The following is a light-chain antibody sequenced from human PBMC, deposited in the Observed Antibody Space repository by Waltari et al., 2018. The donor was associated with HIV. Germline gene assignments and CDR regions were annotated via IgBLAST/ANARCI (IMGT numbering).Light chain of an antibody. J-gene: IGLJ3*02. CDR2: DVS. CDR1: SSDVGGYNY. V-gene: IGLV2-11*01. CDR3: CSYAGSYNWV. Sequence: QSALTQPRSVSGSPGQSVPISCTGTSSDVGGYNYVSWYQQHPGKAPKLMIYDVSKRPSGVPDRFAGSKSGNTASLTISGLQAEDVADYYCCSYAGSYNWVFGGGTKLTVL.